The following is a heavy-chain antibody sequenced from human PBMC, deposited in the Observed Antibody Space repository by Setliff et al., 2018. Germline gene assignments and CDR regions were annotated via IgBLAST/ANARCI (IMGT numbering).Heavy chain of an antibody. CDR1: GGSFSGYY. J-gene: IGHJ5*02. D-gene: IGHD4-4*01. CDR3: ARGSNSIFYWFDP. CDR2: INHSGST. Sequence: PSETLSLTCAVYGGSFSGYYWSWIRQPPGKGLEWIGEINHSGSTNYNPSLKSRVTISVDTSKNQFSLKLSSVTAADTAVYYCARGSNSIFYWFDPWGQGTRVTVSS. V-gene: IGHV4-34*01.